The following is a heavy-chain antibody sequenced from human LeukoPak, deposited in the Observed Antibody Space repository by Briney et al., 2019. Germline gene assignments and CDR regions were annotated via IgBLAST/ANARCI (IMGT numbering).Heavy chain of an antibody. V-gene: IGHV3-64*02. CDR2: ISSYGDST. J-gene: IGHJ4*02. CDR3: AGSTSGWYGKFDY. CDR1: GFTFSSYA. Sequence: GGSLRLSCAASGFTFSSYAMHWVRQAPGKGLEYVSGISSYGDSTYYADSVRGRFTISRDNSKNTLDLQMGSLRAEDMAVYYCAGSTSGWYGKFDYWGQGTLVTVSS. D-gene: IGHD6-19*01.